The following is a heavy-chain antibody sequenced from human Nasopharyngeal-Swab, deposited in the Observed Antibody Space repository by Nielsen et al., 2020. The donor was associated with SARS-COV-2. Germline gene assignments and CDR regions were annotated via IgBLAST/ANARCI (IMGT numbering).Heavy chain of an antibody. CDR1: GGSFSGYY. Sequence: SETLSLTCAVYGGSFSGYYWSWIRQPPGKGLEGIGEINHSGSTNYNPSLKSRVTISVDTSKNQFSLKLSSVTAADTAVYYCARGGIAARPDYFDYWGQGTLVTVSS. CDR2: INHSGST. J-gene: IGHJ4*02. CDR3: ARGGIAARPDYFDY. D-gene: IGHD6-6*01. V-gene: IGHV4-34*01.